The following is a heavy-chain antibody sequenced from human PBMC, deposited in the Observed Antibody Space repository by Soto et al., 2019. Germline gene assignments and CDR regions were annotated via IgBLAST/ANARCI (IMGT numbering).Heavy chain of an antibody. D-gene: IGHD3-22*01. Sequence: EVQLVESGGGLVKPGGSLRLSCAASGFTFNRYSMNWVRQAPGKGLEWVSSVTSSSSSMLYADSVKGRFTISRDDAKDSLFLKMNSLRADDTAVYYCAREADFASSGYVLDYWGQGTLVTVSS. CDR1: GFTFNRYS. CDR2: VTSSSSSM. CDR3: AREADFASSGYVLDY. J-gene: IGHJ4*02. V-gene: IGHV3-21*02.